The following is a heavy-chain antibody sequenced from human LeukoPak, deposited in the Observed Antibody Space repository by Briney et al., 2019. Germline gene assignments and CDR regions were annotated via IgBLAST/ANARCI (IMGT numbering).Heavy chain of an antibody. CDR3: ASRVAATLYGMDV. V-gene: IGHV3-30-3*01. CDR2: ISYDGSNK. CDR1: GLTFSSYA. J-gene: IGHJ6*02. D-gene: IGHD2-15*01. Sequence: GRSLRLSCAASGLTFSSYAMHWVRQAPGKGLEWVAVISYDGSNKYYADSVKGRFTISRDNSKNTLYLQMNSLRAEDTAVYYCASRVAATLYGMDVWGQGTTVTVSS.